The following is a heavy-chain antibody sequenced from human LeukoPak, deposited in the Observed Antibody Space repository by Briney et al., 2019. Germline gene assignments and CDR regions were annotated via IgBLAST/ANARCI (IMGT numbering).Heavy chain of an antibody. V-gene: IGHV4-34*01. Sequence: SETLSLTCAVYGGPFSGYYWSWIRQPPGKGLEWIGEINHSGSINYNLSLKSRVIISVDTSKNLFSLKVRFVTAADTAVYYCARDVRGIAAAGATVLYYYYMDVWGKGTTVTVSS. CDR1: GGPFSGYY. CDR2: INHSGSI. CDR3: ARDVRGIAAAGATVLYYYYMDV. D-gene: IGHD6-13*01. J-gene: IGHJ6*03.